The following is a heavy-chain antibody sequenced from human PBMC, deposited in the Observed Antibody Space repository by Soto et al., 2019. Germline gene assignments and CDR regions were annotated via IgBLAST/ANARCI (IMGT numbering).Heavy chain of an antibody. CDR3: ARLRGSHYDSSGYYSHHDAFDI. V-gene: IGHV5-10-1*01. CDR2: SDPSDSYN. Sequence: PGAYLKIPCNGSGYSFTRYWISWGRQLPGKGQEWMGSSDPSDSYNNHSPSFQGHVTITVDKTISTAHLQWSSRKAPDPAMYYGARLRGSHYDSSGYYSHHDAFDIWGQGTMVTVSS. D-gene: IGHD3-22*01. CDR1: GYSFTRYW. J-gene: IGHJ3*02.